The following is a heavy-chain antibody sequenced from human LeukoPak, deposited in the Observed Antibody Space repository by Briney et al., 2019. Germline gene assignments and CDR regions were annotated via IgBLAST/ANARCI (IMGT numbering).Heavy chain of an antibody. Sequence: GGSLRLSCAASGFTFSSYSMNWVRQAPGKGREWVSSISSSSSYIYYADSVKGRFTISRDNAKNSLYLQMNSLRAEDTAVYYCARDLARGVIIQNDAFDIWGQGTMVTVSS. D-gene: IGHD3-10*01. J-gene: IGHJ3*02. CDR2: ISSSSSYI. CDR3: ARDLARGVIIQNDAFDI. V-gene: IGHV3-21*01. CDR1: GFTFSSYS.